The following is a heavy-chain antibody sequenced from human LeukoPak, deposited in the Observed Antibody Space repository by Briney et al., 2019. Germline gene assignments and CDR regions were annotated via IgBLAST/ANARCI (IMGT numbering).Heavy chain of an antibody. D-gene: IGHD3-22*01. CDR1: GFTFSSYS. Sequence: GGSLRLSCVASGFTFSSYSMNWVRQAPGKGLEWVSCISSSSSHIYYADSVKGRFTISRDNAKNPLYLQMNSLRAEDTAVYYCARDGPLPSYYDSSGYYNGIDYWGQGTLVTVSS. V-gene: IGHV3-21*01. CDR2: ISSSSSHI. J-gene: IGHJ4*02. CDR3: ARDGPLPSYYDSSGYYNGIDY.